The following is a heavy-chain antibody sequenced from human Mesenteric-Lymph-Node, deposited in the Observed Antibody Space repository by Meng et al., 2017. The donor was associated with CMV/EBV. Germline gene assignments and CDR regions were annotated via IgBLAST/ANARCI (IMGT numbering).Heavy chain of an antibody. Sequence: QVQLQQWGAGLLKPSETLSLTCAVYGGSFSGYCWSWIRQPPGKGLEWIGEINHSGVPNYNPSLKSRVTISLDRSKNQFSLKLSSVTAEDTAVYYCARGSDIPVNNYWGQGTLVTVSS. CDR1: GGSFSGYC. V-gene: IGHV4-34*01. D-gene: IGHD2-15*01. CDR2: INHSGVP. J-gene: IGHJ4*02. CDR3: ARGSDIPVNNY.